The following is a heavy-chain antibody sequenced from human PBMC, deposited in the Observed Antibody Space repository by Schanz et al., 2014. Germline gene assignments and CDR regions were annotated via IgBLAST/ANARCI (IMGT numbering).Heavy chain of an antibody. V-gene: IGHV1-2*02. Sequence: QVQLVQSGAEVKKPGASVKVSCKASGYTFTGYYMHWVRQAPGQGLEWMGRIIPDLETYTQGFHVRVTVTADTSTNTLFMDMRGLRYDDTAVYYCARDGRALSGPPYAFDIWGQGTVVTVSS. CDR1: GYTFTGYY. J-gene: IGHJ3*02. D-gene: IGHD7-27*01. CDR2: IIPDLE. CDR3: ARDGRALSGPPYAFDI.